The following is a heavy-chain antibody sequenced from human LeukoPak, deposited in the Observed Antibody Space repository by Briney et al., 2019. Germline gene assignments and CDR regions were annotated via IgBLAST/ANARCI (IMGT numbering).Heavy chain of an antibody. CDR2: ISSSRRYI. CDR3: ARDPNAGSGYSYYYGMDV. Sequence: PGGSLRLSCAASGFTFSSYSMNWVRQAPGKGLEWVSSISSSRRYIHYADSVKGRFTISRDNANNSLYLQMNSLRVEDTAVYYCARDPNAGSGYSYYYGMDVWGKGTTVTVSS. D-gene: IGHD5-12*01. J-gene: IGHJ6*04. V-gene: IGHV3-21*01. CDR1: GFTFSSYS.